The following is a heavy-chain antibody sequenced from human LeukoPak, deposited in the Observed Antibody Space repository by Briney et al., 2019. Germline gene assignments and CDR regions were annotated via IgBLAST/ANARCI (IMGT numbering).Heavy chain of an antibody. CDR3: AGVDTAMVSPPFVFDH. CDR1: GVSINFYY. D-gene: IGHD5-18*01. Sequence: SETLSLTCTASGVSINFYYWSWIRQPAGEGLEWIARIYSSGTTNYNPSLKSRVTMSVDTSNNQFSLRLSSVTAADTAVYYCAGVDTAMVSPPFVFDHWGLGTLVTVSS. J-gene: IGHJ4*02. V-gene: IGHV4-4*07. CDR2: IYSSGTT.